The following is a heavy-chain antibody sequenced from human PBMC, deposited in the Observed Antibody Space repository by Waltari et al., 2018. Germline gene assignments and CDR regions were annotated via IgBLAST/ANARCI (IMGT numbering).Heavy chain of an antibody. D-gene: IGHD3-3*01. Sequence: EVQLLESGGGLVQPGGSLRLSCAASGFTFSSYAMSWVRQAPGKGLEWVSAMSGSGGSTYYADSVKGRFTISRDNSKNTLYLQMNSLRAEDTAVYYCAKVAGYDFWSGSYYGMDVWGQGTTVTVSS. CDR1: GFTFSSYA. J-gene: IGHJ6*02. V-gene: IGHV3-23*01. CDR2: MSGSGGST. CDR3: AKVAGYDFWSGSYYGMDV.